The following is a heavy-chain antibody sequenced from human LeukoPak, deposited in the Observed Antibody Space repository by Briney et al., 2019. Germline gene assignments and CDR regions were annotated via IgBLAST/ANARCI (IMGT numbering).Heavy chain of an antibody. Sequence: SVKVSCKASGGTFSSYAISWVRQAPGQGLEWMGRIIPIFGTANYAQKFQGRVTITTDESTSTAYMGLSSLRSEDTAVYYCASIGYSYGARFDYWGQGTLVTVSS. CDR2: IIPIFGTA. J-gene: IGHJ4*02. CDR1: GGTFSSYA. V-gene: IGHV1-69*05. D-gene: IGHD5-18*01. CDR3: ASIGYSYGARFDY.